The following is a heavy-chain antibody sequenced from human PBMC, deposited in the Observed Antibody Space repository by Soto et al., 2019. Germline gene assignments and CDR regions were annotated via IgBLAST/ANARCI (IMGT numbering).Heavy chain of an antibody. Sequence: QVQLSQFGAEVKKPGASVRISYKASGCSFTNFHIHWVRQAPGQGLEWMGMIDPSGGITRDAQRLQGRITMTRDASASTVYMELRSLTSEDTAVYYCARDVFGHVNYDTIGYNFDHWGQGTPVTVSS. V-gene: IGHV1-46*01. D-gene: IGHD3-22*01. CDR1: GCSFTNFH. J-gene: IGHJ4*02. CDR3: ARDVFGHVNYDTIGYNFDH. CDR2: IDPSGGIT.